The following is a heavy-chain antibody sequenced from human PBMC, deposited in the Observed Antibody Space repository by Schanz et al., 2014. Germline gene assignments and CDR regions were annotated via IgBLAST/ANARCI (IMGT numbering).Heavy chain of an antibody. J-gene: IGHJ2*01. V-gene: IGHV1-18*01. CDR3: VRVPSRDVSFDL. CDR2: ISAYNGNT. CDR1: GYTFTSYG. D-gene: IGHD3-16*01. Sequence: QVQLVQSGTQVKKPGASVKVSCKASGYTFTSYGINWVRQAPGQGLEWMGWISAYNGNTNYAQKRQGRVTMTADTSTSTAYMELRSLRSDDTAHYYCVRVPSRDVSFDLWGRGTLVTVSS.